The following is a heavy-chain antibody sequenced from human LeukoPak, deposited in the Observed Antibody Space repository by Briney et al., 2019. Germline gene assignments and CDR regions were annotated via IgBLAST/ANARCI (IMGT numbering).Heavy chain of an antibody. CDR3: AGFFYDNSNDAFDI. V-gene: IGHV1-69*01. CDR2: IIPIYGRA. Sequence: SVKVSCKASGGTFGSNDFTFSSYAISWVRQAPGQGLEWMGGIIPIYGRASYPQKFQGRVTITADESTRTVSMQLSSLRSEDTAVYYCAGFFYDNSNDAFDIWGQGTVVTVSS. J-gene: IGHJ3*02. CDR1: GGTFGSNDFTFSSYA. D-gene: IGHD3-22*01.